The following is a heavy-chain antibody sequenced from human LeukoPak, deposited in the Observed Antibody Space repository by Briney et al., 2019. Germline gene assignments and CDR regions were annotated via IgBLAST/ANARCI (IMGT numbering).Heavy chain of an antibody. CDR3: ARLGDAFDI. V-gene: IGHV1-2*02. CDR1: GYTFTGYY. CDR2: INPNSGGT. Sequence: GASVKVSCKASGYTFTGYYMHWVRQAPGQGLEWMGWINPNSGGTNHAQKFQGRVIMTTDTSTGTGFMELRSLRSDDTAVYYCARLGDAFDIWGQGTLVTVSS. J-gene: IGHJ3*02.